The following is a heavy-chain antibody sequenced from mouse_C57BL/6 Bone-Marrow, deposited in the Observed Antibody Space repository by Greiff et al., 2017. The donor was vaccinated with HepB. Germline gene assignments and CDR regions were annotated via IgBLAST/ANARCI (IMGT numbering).Heavy chain of an antibody. CDR3: TTWILRYPYCFDY. Sequence: EVQLQQSGAELVRPGASVKLSCTASGFNIKDYYMHWVKQRPEQGLEWIGRIDPEDGDTEYAPKFQGKATMTADTSSNTAYLQLSSLTSEDTAVYYCTTWILRYPYCFDYWGQGTTLTVSS. V-gene: IGHV14-1*01. D-gene: IGHD1-1*01. J-gene: IGHJ2*01. CDR2: IDPEDGDT. CDR1: GFNIKDYY.